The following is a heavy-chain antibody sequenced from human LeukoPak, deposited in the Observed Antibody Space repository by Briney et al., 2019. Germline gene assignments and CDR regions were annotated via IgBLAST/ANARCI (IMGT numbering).Heavy chain of an antibody. J-gene: IGHJ4*02. V-gene: IGHV3-30*02. Sequence: PGGSLRLSCAASGFTFSHYWMSWVRQAPGKGLEWVTFIQNDGSDKSYAASVKGRFTISRDNSKNTVYLHMNSLRADDTALYYCAREGGRAAAGRFDYWGQGTLVTVSS. CDR1: GFTFSHYW. CDR2: IQNDGSDK. CDR3: AREGGRAAAGRFDY. D-gene: IGHD6-13*01.